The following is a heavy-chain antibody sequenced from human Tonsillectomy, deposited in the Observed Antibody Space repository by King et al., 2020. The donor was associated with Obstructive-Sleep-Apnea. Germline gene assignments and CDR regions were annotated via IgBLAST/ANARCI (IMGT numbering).Heavy chain of an antibody. D-gene: IGHD6-19*01. J-gene: IGHJ4*02. CDR2: IKQDGSEK. Sequence: VQLVESGGGLVQPGGSLRLSCAASGFTFSSYWMSWVRQAPGKGLEWVATIKQDGSEKYYVDSVKGRFTISRDNAKNSLYLQMNSLRAEDTAVYYCARNLAVAGTGHNYFDYWGQGTLVTVSS. V-gene: IGHV3-7*03. CDR1: GFTFSSYW. CDR3: ARNLAVAGTGHNYFDY.